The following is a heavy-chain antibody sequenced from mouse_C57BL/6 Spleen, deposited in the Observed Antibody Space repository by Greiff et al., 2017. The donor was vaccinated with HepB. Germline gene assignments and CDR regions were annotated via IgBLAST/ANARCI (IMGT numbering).Heavy chain of an antibody. Sequence: VQLQQSGAELVRPGTSVKVSCKASGYAFTNYLIEWVKQRPGQGLEWIGVINPGSGGTNYNEKFKGKATLTADKSSSTAYMQLSSLTSEDSAVYFCARGGGLWSDYWGQGTTLTVSS. V-gene: IGHV1-54*01. CDR2: INPGSGGT. CDR3: ARGGGLWSDY. CDR1: GYAFTNYL. J-gene: IGHJ2*01. D-gene: IGHD1-1*02.